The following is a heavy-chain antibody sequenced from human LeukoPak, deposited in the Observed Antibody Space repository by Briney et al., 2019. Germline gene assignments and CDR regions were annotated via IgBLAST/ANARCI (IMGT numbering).Heavy chain of an antibody. J-gene: IGHJ3*02. Sequence: KPSETLSLTCTVSGGSVSSGSYYWSWIRQPPGKGLEWIGYIYYSGSTNYNPSLKSRVTISVETSKNQFSLKLSSVTAADTAVFYCARVASGYDVFDIWGQGTMVTVSS. V-gene: IGHV4-61*01. CDR2: IYYSGST. D-gene: IGHD3-3*01. CDR3: ARVASGYDVFDI. CDR1: GGSVSSGSYY.